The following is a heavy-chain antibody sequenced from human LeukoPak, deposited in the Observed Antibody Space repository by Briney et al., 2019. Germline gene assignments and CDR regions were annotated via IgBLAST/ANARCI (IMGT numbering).Heavy chain of an antibody. D-gene: IGHD4-23*01. CDR3: AKPRMTTVVIRFDY. CDR2: IRNVGNDK. Sequence: PGGSLTLSCAASGFTFDCCGMHWVRQAPGKGLEWVAFIRNVGNDKYYADSVKGRFFISRDNSKNTLSLQMNSLRAEDTAVYYCAKPRMTTVVIRFDYWGQGTLVTVSS. CDR1: GFTFDCCG. J-gene: IGHJ4*02. V-gene: IGHV3-30*02.